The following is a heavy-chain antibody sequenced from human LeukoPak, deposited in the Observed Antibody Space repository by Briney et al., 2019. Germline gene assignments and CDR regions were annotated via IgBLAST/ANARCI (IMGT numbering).Heavy chain of an antibody. J-gene: IGHJ3*02. Sequence: GGSQRLSCAASGFTFSSYEMNWVRQAPGKGLEWVSYISSSGSTIYYADSVKGRFTISRDNAKNSLYLQMNSLRAEDTAVYYCARGAPTSVEWLRFHASDTWGQGALVTVSS. D-gene: IGHD5-12*01. CDR2: ISSSGSTI. CDR1: GFTFSSYE. V-gene: IGHV3-48*03. CDR3: ARGAPTSVEWLRFHASDT.